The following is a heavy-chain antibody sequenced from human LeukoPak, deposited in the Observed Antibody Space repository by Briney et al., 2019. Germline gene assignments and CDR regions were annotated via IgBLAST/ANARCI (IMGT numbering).Heavy chain of an antibody. Sequence: PSETLSLTCSVSGGSISSSSYYWGWIRQPPGKGLEWIGIIYYSGGSYYNPSLKSRVTLSVDTSKNQFSLKLTSVTAADTAVYYCARDRRGYSFENYFDYWGQGTLVTVSS. CDR2: IYYSGGS. CDR3: ARDRRGYSFENYFDY. J-gene: IGHJ4*02. CDR1: GGSISSSSYY. V-gene: IGHV4-39*02. D-gene: IGHD5-18*01.